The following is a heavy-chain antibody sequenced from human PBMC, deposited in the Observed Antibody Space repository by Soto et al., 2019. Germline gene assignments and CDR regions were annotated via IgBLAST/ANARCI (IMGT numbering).Heavy chain of an antibody. J-gene: IGHJ6*02. CDR3: ATVLRTRYYYGMDV. V-gene: IGHV4-39*01. D-gene: IGHD3-16*01. CDR1: GGSISSSSYY. Sequence: QLQLQESGPGLVKPSETLSLTCTVSGGSISSSSYYWGWIRQPPGKGLEWIGSIYYSGSTYYNPSPMSLVTISVDTTKNQFSLKLRSVTAADTAVYYWATVLRTRYYYGMDVWGQGTTVTVSS. CDR2: IYYSGST.